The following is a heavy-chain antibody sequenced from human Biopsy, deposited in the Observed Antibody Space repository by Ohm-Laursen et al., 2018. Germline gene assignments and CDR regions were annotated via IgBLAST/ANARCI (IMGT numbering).Heavy chain of an antibody. CDR3: ARMDCSGGSCHYYSYGMDV. Sequence: SETLSLTCTVSGVSITAYYWSWIRQPPGRGLECIGNIHHSGGTNYNPSLKSRLTISVDMSKNQFSLKLSSVTAADTAVYYCARMDCSGGSCHYYSYGMDVWGQGTTATVSS. CDR1: GVSITAYY. CDR2: IHHSGGT. J-gene: IGHJ6*02. D-gene: IGHD2-15*01. V-gene: IGHV4-4*09.